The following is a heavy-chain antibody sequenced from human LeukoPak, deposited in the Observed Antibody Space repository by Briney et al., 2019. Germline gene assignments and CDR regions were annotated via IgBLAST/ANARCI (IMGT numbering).Heavy chain of an antibody. CDR2: INPNSGGT. Sequence: ASVKVSCKASGYTFTGYYMHWVRQAPGQGLEWMGRINPNSGGTNYAQKLQGRVTMTTDTSTSTAYMELRSLRSDDTAVYYCARAGYYDSSAPAHPDYWGQGTLVTVSS. J-gene: IGHJ4*02. CDR1: GYTFTGYY. D-gene: IGHD3-22*01. CDR3: ARAGYYDSSAPAHPDY. V-gene: IGHV1-2*06.